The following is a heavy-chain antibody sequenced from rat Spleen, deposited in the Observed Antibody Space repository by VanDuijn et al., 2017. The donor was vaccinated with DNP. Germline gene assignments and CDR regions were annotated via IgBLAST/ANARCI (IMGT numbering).Heavy chain of an antibody. V-gene: IGHV5-7*01. J-gene: IGHJ3*01. D-gene: IGHD1-9*01. CDR2: VSYDGSTT. Sequence: EVQLVESGGDLVQPGRSLKLSCAASGFTFSDYNMAWVRQAPKRGLEWVATVSYDGSTTYYRDSVKGRFTISRDNAKSTLYLQMDSLRSEDTATYYCTRRGHTTGLNCFVYWGQGTLVTVSS. CDR3: TRRGHTTGLNCFVY. CDR1: GFTFSDYN.